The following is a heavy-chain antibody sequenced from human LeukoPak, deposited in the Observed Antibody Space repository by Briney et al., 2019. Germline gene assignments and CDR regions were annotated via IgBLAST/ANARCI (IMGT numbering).Heavy chain of an antibody. CDR2: ISYDGSNK. J-gene: IGHJ4*02. CDR1: GFTFSSYA. V-gene: IGHV3-30-3*01. Sequence: GGSLRLSCAASGFTFSSYAMHWVRQAPGKGLEWVAVISYDGSNKYYADSVKGRFTISRDNSKNTLYLQMNSLRAEDTAVYYCAREGPFPYSGRETFDYWGQGTLVTVSS. CDR3: AREGPFPYSGRETFDY. D-gene: IGHD6-13*01.